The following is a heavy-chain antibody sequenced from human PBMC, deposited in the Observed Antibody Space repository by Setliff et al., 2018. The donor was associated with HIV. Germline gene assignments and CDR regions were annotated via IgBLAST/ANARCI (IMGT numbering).Heavy chain of an antibody. CDR2: INHSGST. J-gene: IGHJ4*03. CDR3: ARDLSSSPCSEGLYYFDS. V-gene: IGHV4-34*01. D-gene: IGHD6-19*01. CDR1: GESFSDYY. Sequence: PSETLSLTCAVYGESFSDYYWNWIRQPPGKGLEWIGEINHSGSTNYNPSLKSRFTISVDTSKNQFSLKLNSVTAADTAVYYCARDLSSSPCSEGLYYFDSWVPETLLVTVSS.